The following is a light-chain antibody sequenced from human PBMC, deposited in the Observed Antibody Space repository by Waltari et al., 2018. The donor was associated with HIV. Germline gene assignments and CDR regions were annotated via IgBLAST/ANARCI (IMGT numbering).Light chain of an antibody. CDR1: SSDIGGYNY. CDR2: EVS. CDR3: SSYTSGTTWV. J-gene: IGLJ3*02. Sequence: QSALTQPASVSGSPGQSITISCTGTSSDIGGYNYVSCHQHHPGRAPNLIIFEVSNRPSGVSNRFSGSKSGNTASLIISGLLTEDDADYYCSSYTSGTTWVFGGGTKLTVL. V-gene: IGLV2-14*01.